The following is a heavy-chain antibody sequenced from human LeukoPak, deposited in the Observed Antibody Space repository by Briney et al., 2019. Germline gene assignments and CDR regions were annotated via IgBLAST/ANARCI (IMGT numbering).Heavy chain of an antibody. Sequence: PGHCLRLSCVVSRLTFRSFWASWANHPSRKGLAWVINIHQQGSEKYYVESVKGRLTISRDNAKNPLYLPVGSEIADDTAVYFCVRDVDCWGQGTLVTVSS. J-gene: IGHJ4*02. CDR2: IHQQGSEK. CDR3: VRDVDC. CDR1: RLTFRSFW. V-gene: IGHV3-7*01.